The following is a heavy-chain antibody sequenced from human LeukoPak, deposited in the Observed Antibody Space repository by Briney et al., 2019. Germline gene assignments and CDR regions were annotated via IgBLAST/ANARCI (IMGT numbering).Heavy chain of an antibody. J-gene: IGHJ6*03. CDR2: IKQDGSEK. Sequence: GGSLRLSCAASGFTFSSYWMSWVRRAPGKGLEWVANIKQDGSEKYYVDSVKGRFTISRDNAKNSLYLQMNSLRAEDTAVYYCARAIGCSSTSCRPPYYYYYMDVWGKGTTVTVSS. V-gene: IGHV3-7*01. CDR3: ARAIGCSSTSCRPPYYYYYMDV. CDR1: GFTFSSYW. D-gene: IGHD2-2*01.